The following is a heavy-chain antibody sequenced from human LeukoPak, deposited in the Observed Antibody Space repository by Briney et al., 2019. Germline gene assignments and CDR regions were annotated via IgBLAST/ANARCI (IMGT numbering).Heavy chain of an antibody. J-gene: IGHJ3*02. CDR2: IKGDGSST. CDR1: GFTFSTYW. CDR3: ARGGVVYPDSFDI. V-gene: IGHV3-74*01. Sequence: PGGSLRLSCAASGFTFSTYWMHWVRQAPGKGLVWVSRIKGDGSSTSYADSVKGRFAISRDNAKNTLYLQMNSLRAEDTAVYYCARGGVVYPDSFDIWGRGTMVTVSS. D-gene: IGHD2-15*01.